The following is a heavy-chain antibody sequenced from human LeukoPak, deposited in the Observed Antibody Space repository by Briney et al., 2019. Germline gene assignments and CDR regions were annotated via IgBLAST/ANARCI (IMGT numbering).Heavy chain of an antibody. CDR3: ARDEPTCYFGSGKYYNDY. CDR2: ISNSGSSI. CDR1: GFSFSDYS. Sequence: GGSLRLSCAASGFSFSDYSMTWIRQAPGKGLEWVSYISNSGSSIYYADSVKGRFTISRDNAKESLHLQMNSLRADDTAVYFCARDEPTCYFGSGKYYNDYWGQGTLVTVSS. J-gene: IGHJ4*02. V-gene: IGHV3-11*01. D-gene: IGHD3-10*01.